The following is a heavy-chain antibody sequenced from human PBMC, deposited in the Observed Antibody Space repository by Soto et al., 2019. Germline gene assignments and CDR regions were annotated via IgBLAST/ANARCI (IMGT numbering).Heavy chain of an antibody. J-gene: IGHJ6*03. CDR1: GGSFSGYY. D-gene: IGHD2-15*01. CDR2: INHSGST. V-gene: IGHV4-34*01. Sequence: SETLSLTCAVYGGSFSGYYWSWIRQPPGKGLEWIGEINHSGSTNYNPSLKSRVTISVDTSKNQFSLKLSSVTAADTAVYYFARGRYCSGGSCHPQYYYYMDVWGKGTTVTVSS. CDR3: ARGRYCSGGSCHPQYYYYMDV.